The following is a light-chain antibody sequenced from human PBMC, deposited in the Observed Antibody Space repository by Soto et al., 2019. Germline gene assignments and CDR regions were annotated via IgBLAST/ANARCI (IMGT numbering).Light chain of an antibody. Sequence: QSALTQPPSASGSPGQSVTISCTGTSSDVGGYNYVSWYQQHPGKAPKLIIYEVSKRPSGVPDRFSGSKSGNTAFLTVSGLQAEDEADYYCTSFAGSLIPFGTGTKVTVL. CDR1: SSDVGGYNY. CDR2: EVS. V-gene: IGLV2-8*01. J-gene: IGLJ1*01. CDR3: TSFAGSLIP.